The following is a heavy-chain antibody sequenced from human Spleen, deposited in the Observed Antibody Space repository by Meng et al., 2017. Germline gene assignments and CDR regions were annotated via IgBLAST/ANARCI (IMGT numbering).Heavy chain of an antibody. CDR2: INAGNGQT. J-gene: IGHJ4*02. Sequence: QVQLVQSGAEVKKPGASVKVSCKASEYSFTRYAMHWVRQAPGQRLEWVGWINAGNGQTKHSQKFQGRVTITRDTSASTAYMEPSSLRSEDTAVYYCASTPYSSGWYIGYWGQGTLVTVSS. CDR1: EYSFTRYA. D-gene: IGHD6-19*01. V-gene: IGHV1-3*01. CDR3: ASTPYSSGWYIGY.